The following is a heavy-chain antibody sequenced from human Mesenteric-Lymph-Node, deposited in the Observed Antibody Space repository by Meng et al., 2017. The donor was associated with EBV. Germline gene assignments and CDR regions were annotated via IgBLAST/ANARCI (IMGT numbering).Heavy chain of an antibody. V-gene: IGHV4-61*08. CDR3: ARATTYDIIWGSYYFCDY. Sequence: QVETHEAGPGPVQPSETLSLTCTVSGGSVSNGDYFWSWIRQPPGKGLEWIGYMSYSGDTNVNPSLKSRVTISVDTSKNQFSLRLRSVTAADTAVYYCARATTYDIIWGSYYFCDYWGQGTLVTVSS. CDR2: MSYSGDT. CDR1: GGSVSNGDYF. D-gene: IGHD3-16*01. J-gene: IGHJ4*02.